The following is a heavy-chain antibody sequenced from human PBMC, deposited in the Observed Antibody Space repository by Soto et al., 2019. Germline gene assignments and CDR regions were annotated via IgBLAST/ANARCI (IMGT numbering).Heavy chain of an antibody. D-gene: IGHD3-16*02. Sequence: PSETLSLTCTVSGGSISSSSYYWGWIRQPPGKGLERIGSIYYSGSTYYNPSLKSRVTISVDTSKNQFSLKLSSVTAADTAVYYCASWACGGVIVNRWFDPWGQGTLVTVSS. CDR2: IYYSGST. CDR3: ASWACGGVIVNRWFDP. CDR1: GGSISSSSYY. V-gene: IGHV4-39*01. J-gene: IGHJ5*02.